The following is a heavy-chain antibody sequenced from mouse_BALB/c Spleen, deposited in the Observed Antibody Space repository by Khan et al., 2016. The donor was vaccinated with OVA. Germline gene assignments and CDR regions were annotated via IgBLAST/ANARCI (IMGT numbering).Heavy chain of an antibody. CDR3: APAGTGDYFDY. D-gene: IGHD4-1*01. J-gene: IGHJ2*01. Sequence: VRLQQSGAELVKPGASVKLSCTASGFNIKDTHMHWVKQRPEQGLEWIGRIDPANDNSKYDPRFQGKATITEDTSSNTAYLHLSLLTSEDTAVYYCAPAGTGDYFDYWGQGTTLTVSS. CDR1: GFNIKDTH. CDR2: IDPANDNS. V-gene: IGHV14-3*02.